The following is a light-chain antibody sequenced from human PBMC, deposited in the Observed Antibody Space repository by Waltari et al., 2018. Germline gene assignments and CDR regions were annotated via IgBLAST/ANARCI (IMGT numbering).Light chain of an antibody. J-gene: IGKJ1*01. CDR3: QQYDNWLGT. Sequence: EIVMTQSPATLSVFPGERATLSCRASQSIRKKLAWYQHKPGQAPRRRVYCASTRATGIPARFSGSGSGTEFTLTISSLQSEDFAVYFCQQYDNWLGTFGQGTKVE. CDR1: QSIRKK. CDR2: CAS. V-gene: IGKV3-15*01.